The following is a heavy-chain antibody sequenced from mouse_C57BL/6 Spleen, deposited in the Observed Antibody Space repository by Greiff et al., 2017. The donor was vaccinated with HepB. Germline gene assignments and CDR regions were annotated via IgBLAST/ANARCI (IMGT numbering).Heavy chain of an antibody. CDR1: GYSITSGYY. Sequence: EVKLQESGPGLVKPSQSLSLTCSVTGYSITSGYYWNWIRQFPGNKLEWMGYISYDGSNNYNPSLKNRISITRDTSKNQFFLKLNSVTTEDTATYYCARRADYDEAWFAYWGQGTLVTVSA. D-gene: IGHD2-4*01. CDR3: ARRADYDEAWFAY. V-gene: IGHV3-6*01. J-gene: IGHJ3*01. CDR2: ISYDGSN.